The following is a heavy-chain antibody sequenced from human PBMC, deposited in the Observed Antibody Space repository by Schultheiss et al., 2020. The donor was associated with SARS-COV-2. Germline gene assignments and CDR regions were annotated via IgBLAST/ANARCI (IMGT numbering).Heavy chain of an antibody. CDR2: INHSGST. Sequence: SETLSLTCTVSGGSISSYYWSWIRQPPGKGLEWIGEINHSGSTNYNPSLKSRVTISVDTSKNQFSLKLSSVTAADTAVYYCARDRDGYDVYYYYYGMDVWGQGTTVTVSS. J-gene: IGHJ6*02. V-gene: IGHV4-34*01. CDR3: ARDRDGYDVYYYYYGMDV. CDR1: GGSISSYY. D-gene: IGHD5-24*01.